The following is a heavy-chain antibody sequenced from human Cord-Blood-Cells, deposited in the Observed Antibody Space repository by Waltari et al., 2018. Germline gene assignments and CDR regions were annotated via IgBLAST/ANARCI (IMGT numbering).Heavy chain of an antibody. CDR3: ARGDSSSWLDY. Sequence: QVQLVQSGAEVKKPGASVKVSCKASGYTFTSHATHWVRQAPGQRLEWMGWINASNGNTKYSQKFQGRVTITRDTSASTAYMELSSLRSEDTAVYYCARGDSSSWLDYWGQGTLVTVSS. D-gene: IGHD6-13*01. V-gene: IGHV1-3*01. J-gene: IGHJ4*02. CDR2: INASNGNT. CDR1: GYTFTSHA.